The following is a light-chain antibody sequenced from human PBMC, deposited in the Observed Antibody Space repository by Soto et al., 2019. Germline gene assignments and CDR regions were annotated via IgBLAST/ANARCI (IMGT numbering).Light chain of an antibody. Sequence: DIQMTQSPSSLSASLGDRVTITCQASQDISNYLNWYQQKPGKAPKLLIYDASNLETGVPSRLSGSGSGTDFTFTISSLQPEDIATYYCQQYENLPTFGQGTRLEIK. CDR1: QDISNY. J-gene: IGKJ5*01. CDR2: DAS. CDR3: QQYENLPT. V-gene: IGKV1-33*01.